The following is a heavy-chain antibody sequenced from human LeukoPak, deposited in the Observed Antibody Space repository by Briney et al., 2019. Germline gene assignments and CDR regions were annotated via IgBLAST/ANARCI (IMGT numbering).Heavy chain of an antibody. Sequence: GGSLRLSCEASGFTFKWFAMHWVRQAPGKGLEWVAVVSSDGTTKYYADSVKGRFSISRDNSKNTLYLQMNSLRAEDTAVYYCARDVGGGGAMDYWGQGTLVTVSS. CDR3: ARDVGGGGAMDY. V-gene: IGHV3-30*14. CDR2: VSSDGTTK. CDR1: GFTFKWFA. J-gene: IGHJ4*02. D-gene: IGHD3-16*01.